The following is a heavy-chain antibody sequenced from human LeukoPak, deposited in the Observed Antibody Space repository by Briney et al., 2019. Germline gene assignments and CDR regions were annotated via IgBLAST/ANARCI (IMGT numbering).Heavy chain of an antibody. CDR3: AAQGSSGPTGDY. J-gene: IGHJ4*02. CDR2: IDPNSGGT. V-gene: IGHV1-2*02. CDR1: GYTFTGYY. D-gene: IGHD3-22*01. Sequence: ASVKVSCKASGYTFTGYYMHWVRQAPGQGLEWMAWIDPNSGGTNYAQKFQGRVTMTRDTSISTAYMELSRLRSDDTAVYYCAAQGSSGPTGDYWGQGTLVTVSS.